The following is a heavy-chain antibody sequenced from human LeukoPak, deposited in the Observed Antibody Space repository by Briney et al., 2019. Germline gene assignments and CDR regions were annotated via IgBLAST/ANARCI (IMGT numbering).Heavy chain of an antibody. CDR3: AKVGAARPNYYYYMDV. D-gene: IGHD6-6*01. Sequence: GGSLRLSCAASGFTFSSYAMSWVRQAPGKGLEWVSAISGSGGSTYYADSVKGRFTISRDNSKNTLYLQMNSLRAEDTAVYYCAKVGAARPNYYYYMDVWGKGTTVTVSS. CDR1: GFTFSSYA. J-gene: IGHJ6*03. CDR2: ISGSGGST. V-gene: IGHV3-23*01.